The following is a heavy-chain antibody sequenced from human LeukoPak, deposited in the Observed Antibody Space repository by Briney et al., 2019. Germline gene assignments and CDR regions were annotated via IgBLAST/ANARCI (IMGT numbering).Heavy chain of an antibody. CDR2: IWYDGSNE. J-gene: IGHJ4*02. V-gene: IGHV3-33*01. D-gene: IGHD3-22*01. CDR3: ARDSHDDDSYDSRPLDH. CDR1: GFTFSSSG. Sequence: GGSLRLSCAASGFTFSSSGMHWVGQAPGKGREGVALIWYDGSNEYYADSVTGRFPFSRDNSKNTLYLPMNRLRLDDTAVYFCARDSHDDDSYDSRPLDHWGQGTLVSVSS.